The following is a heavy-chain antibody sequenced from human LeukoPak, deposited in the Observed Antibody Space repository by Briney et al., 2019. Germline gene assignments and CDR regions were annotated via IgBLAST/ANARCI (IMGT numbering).Heavy chain of an antibody. J-gene: IGHJ5*02. Sequence: PGGSLRLSCAASGFTFSSYAMSWVRQAPGKGLEWVSAISGSGGSTYYADSVKGRFTISRDNSKNTLYLQMNSLRAEDTAVYYCARRGRKEDIVVVVAATRGWFDPWGQGTLVTVSS. CDR1: GFTFSSYA. CDR2: ISGSGGST. D-gene: IGHD2-15*01. CDR3: ARRGRKEDIVVVVAATRGWFDP. V-gene: IGHV3-23*01.